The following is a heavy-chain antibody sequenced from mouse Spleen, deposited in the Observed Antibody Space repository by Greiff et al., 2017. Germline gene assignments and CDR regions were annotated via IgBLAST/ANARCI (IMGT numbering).Heavy chain of an antibody. CDR1: GYSFTGYY. V-gene: IGHV1-42*01. J-gene: IGHJ1*03. CDR2: INPSTGGT. CDR3: ARGYFDA. Sequence: VQLKQSGPELVKPGASVKISCKASGYSFTGYYMNWVKQSPEKSLEWIGEINPSTGGTTYNQKFKAKATLTVDKSSSTAYMQLKSLTSEDSAVYYCARGYFDAWGTGTTVTVSS.